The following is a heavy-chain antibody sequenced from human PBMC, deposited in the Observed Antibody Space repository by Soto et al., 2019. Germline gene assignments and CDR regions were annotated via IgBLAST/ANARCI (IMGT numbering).Heavy chain of an antibody. J-gene: IGHJ5*02. CDR2: IYYSGST. CDR1: GGSISSYY. CDR3: ARSTVTTIRFDP. V-gene: IGHV4-59*01. Sequence: SETLSLTCTVSGGSISSYYWSWIRQPPGKGLEWIGYIYYSGSTNYNPSLRSRVTISVDTSKNQFSLKLSSVTAADTAVYYCARSTVTTIRFDPWGQGTLVTVSS. D-gene: IGHD4-4*01.